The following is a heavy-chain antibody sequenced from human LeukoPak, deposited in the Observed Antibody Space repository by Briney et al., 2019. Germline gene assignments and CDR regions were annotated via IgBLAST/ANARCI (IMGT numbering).Heavy chain of an antibody. V-gene: IGHV4-39*01. CDR2: IYYSGST. Sequence: SETLSLTCTVSGGSISSGSYCWGWIRQPPGKGLEWIGNIYYSGSTYYNPSLKSRVTISVDTSKNQYSLKLSSVTAADTAVYYCARLTNGYSSSWFDYWGQGTLVTVSS. CDR3: ARLTNGYSSSWFDY. D-gene: IGHD6-13*01. CDR1: GGSISSGSYC. J-gene: IGHJ4*02.